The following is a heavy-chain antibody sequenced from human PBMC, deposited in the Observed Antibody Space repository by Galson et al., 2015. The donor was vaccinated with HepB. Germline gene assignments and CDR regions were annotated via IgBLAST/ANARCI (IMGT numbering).Heavy chain of an antibody. D-gene: IGHD1-26*01. Sequence: SLRLSCGGSGLIFGDYAKSWCRQAAGKGLEWVGFIRSKVYGGTPEYAASAKGTFIISRDDDKGIVDLQINSLKKEDSGIYFCARGQRVGAAYYRMDVWGQGTTVIVSS. V-gene: IGHV3-49*03. CDR3: ARGQRVGAAYYRMDV. CDR1: GLIFGDYA. CDR2: IRSKVYGGTP. J-gene: IGHJ6*02.